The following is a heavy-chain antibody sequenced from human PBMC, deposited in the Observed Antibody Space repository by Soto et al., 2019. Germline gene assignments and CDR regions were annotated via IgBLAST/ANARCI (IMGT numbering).Heavy chain of an antibody. CDR2: ISSSSSYI. V-gene: IGHV3-21*01. CDR3: ARDPNDPGPFDY. CDR1: GFTFSSYS. Sequence: GGSLRLSCAASGFTFSSYSMNWVRQAPGKGLEWVSSISSSSSYIYYADSVKGRFTISRDNAKNSLYLQMNSLRAEDTAVYYCARDPNDPGPFDYWGQGTLVTVSS. J-gene: IGHJ4*02.